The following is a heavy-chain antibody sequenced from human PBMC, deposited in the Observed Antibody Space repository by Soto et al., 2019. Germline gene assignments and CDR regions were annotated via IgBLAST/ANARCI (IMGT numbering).Heavy chain of an antibody. J-gene: IGHJ4*02. Sequence: SVKVSCKASGGTFSSYAISWVRQAPGQGLEWMGGIIPIFGTANYAQKFQGRVTITADESTSTAYMELSSLRSEDTAVYYCARGTRSYSSGWSSPNYFDYWGQGTLVTVSS. V-gene: IGHV1-69*13. CDR1: GGTFSSYA. D-gene: IGHD6-19*01. CDR2: IIPIFGTA. CDR3: ARGTRSYSSGWSSPNYFDY.